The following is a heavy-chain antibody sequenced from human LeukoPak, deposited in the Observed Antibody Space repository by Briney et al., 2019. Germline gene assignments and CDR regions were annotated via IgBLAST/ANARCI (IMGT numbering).Heavy chain of an antibody. Sequence: SETLSLTCAVYGGSFSGYYWSSIRQPPGKGLEWIGETNHSGSTNYNPSLKSRVTISVDTSKNQFSLKLSSVTAADTAVYYCARGSSWYVYFDYWGQGTLVTVSS. J-gene: IGHJ4*02. D-gene: IGHD6-13*01. V-gene: IGHV4-34*01. CDR3: ARGSSWYVYFDY. CDR2: TNHSGST. CDR1: GGSFSGYY.